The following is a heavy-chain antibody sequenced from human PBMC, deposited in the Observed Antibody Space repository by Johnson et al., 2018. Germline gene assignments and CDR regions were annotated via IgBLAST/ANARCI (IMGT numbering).Heavy chain of an antibody. CDR1: GFTFSSYG. CDR3: AKDRDYGDHGPYDAFDI. J-gene: IGHJ3*02. V-gene: IGHV3-30*18. Sequence: QVQLVESGGGVVQPGRSLRLSCAASGFTFSSYGMHWVRQAPGKGLEWVAVISYDGSNKYYADSGKGRFTISRDNSKNTLYLQMNSLRAEDTAVYYCAKDRDYGDHGPYDAFDIGGQGTMVTVSS. CDR2: ISYDGSNK. D-gene: IGHD4-17*01.